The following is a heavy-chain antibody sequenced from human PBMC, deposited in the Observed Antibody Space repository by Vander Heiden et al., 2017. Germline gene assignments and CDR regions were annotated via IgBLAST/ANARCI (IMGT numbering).Heavy chain of an antibody. CDR1: GGSISSYF. CDR3: VRDRFVAVPTAAQHYYGMDV. V-gene: IGHV4-59*01. D-gene: IGHD2-2*01. CDR2: IDNSGST. Sequence: QLRLQESGPGLVKPSAPLSLTSSVAGGSISSYFWSWIRQPPGKGLEWIGYIDNSGSTDYNPSLKSRVTISRDTSKNQVSLKLNAVTAADTAVYYCVRDRFVAVPTAAQHYYGMDVWGQGTTVTVSS. J-gene: IGHJ6*02.